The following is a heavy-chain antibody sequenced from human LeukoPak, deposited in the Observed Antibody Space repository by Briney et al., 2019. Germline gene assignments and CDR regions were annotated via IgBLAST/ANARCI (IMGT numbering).Heavy chain of an antibody. CDR2: INPSGGST. D-gene: IGHD5-18*01. J-gene: IGHJ2*01. Sequence: SVKVSCKASGYTLTNYYMHWVPQAPGQGLECMVIINPSGGSTSYAQKFKGRVTMTRDTSTSTVYMKLSSLRSEDTAVYYCARSRYSYGPNWYFDLWGRGTLVTVSS. V-gene: IGHV1-46*01. CDR1: GYTLTNYY. CDR3: ARSRYSYGPNWYFDL.